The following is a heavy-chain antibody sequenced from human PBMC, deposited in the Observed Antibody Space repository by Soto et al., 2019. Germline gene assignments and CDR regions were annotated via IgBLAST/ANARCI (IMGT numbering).Heavy chain of an antibody. V-gene: IGHV4-59*01. D-gene: IGHD3-10*01. CDR1: GGSISSYY. CDR2: IYYSGST. Sequence: SETLSLTCTVSGGSISSYYWSWIRQPPGKGPEWIGYIYYSGSTNYNPSLKSRVTISVDTSKNQFSLKLSSVTAADTAVYYCERVPYYGYTDYWGQGTLATVSS. J-gene: IGHJ4*02. CDR3: ERVPYYGYTDY.